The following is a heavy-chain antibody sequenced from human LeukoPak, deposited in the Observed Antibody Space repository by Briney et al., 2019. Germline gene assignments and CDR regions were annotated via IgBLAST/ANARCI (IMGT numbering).Heavy chain of an antibody. CDR3: ASETSSFWSAPWRAFDI. CDR2: ISSSSSYI. V-gene: IGHV3-21*01. Sequence: GGSLRLSCAASGFTLSSYSMNWVRQAPGKGLEWVSSISSSSSYIYYADSVKGRFTISRDNAKNSLYLQMNSLRAEDTAVYYCASETSSFWSAPWRAFDIWGQGTMVTVSS. D-gene: IGHD3-3*01. J-gene: IGHJ3*02. CDR1: GFTLSSYS.